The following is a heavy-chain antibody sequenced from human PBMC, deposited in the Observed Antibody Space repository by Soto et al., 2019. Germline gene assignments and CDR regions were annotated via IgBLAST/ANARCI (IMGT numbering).Heavy chain of an antibody. Sequence: EVQLLDSGGGLIHPGGSLRLSCSASGFTFRKFAMSWVRQAPGKSLEWVSGISGSDGRTSYADSVKGRFTISRDNSKNTLYLQINSLRAEDTAIYYCVKDALSPLAARLYYFDEWGQGSLVTVSS. CDR1: GFTFRKFA. D-gene: IGHD6-25*01. CDR2: ISGSDGRT. J-gene: IGHJ4*02. CDR3: VKDALSPLAARLYYFDE. V-gene: IGHV3-23*01.